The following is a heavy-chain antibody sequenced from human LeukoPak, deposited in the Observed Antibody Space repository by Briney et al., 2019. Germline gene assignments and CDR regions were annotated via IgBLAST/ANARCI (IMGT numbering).Heavy chain of an antibody. CDR3: AREGGSGWLGDYYYMDV. Sequence: GRSLRLSCAASGFTFSSYAMHWVRQAPGKGLEWVAVISYDGSNKYYADSVKGRFTISRDNSKNTLYLQMISLRAEDTAVYYCAREGGSGWLGDYYYMDVWGKGTTVTVSS. CDR2: ISYDGSNK. CDR1: GFTFSSYA. J-gene: IGHJ6*03. D-gene: IGHD6-19*01. V-gene: IGHV3-30-3*01.